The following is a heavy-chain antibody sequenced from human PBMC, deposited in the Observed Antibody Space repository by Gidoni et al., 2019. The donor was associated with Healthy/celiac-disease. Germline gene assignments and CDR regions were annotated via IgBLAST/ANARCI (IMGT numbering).Heavy chain of an antibody. D-gene: IGHD1-26*01. CDR2: INPNSGGT. CDR1: GYNFTGYY. J-gene: IGHJ5*02. V-gene: IGHV1-2*02. CDR3: ARALGIVGATSWFDP. Sequence: QVQLVQSGAAVKKPGASVKVSCKASGYNFTGYYMHWVRQAPGQGLEWMGWINPNSGGTNYAQKFQGRVTMTRDTSISTAYMELSRLRSDDTAVYYCARALGIVGATSWFDPWGQGTLVTVSS.